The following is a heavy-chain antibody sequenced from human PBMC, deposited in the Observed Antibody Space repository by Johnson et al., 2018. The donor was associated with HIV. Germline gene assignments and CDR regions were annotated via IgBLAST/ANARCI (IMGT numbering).Heavy chain of an antibody. V-gene: IGHV3-33*06. J-gene: IGHJ3*02. CDR3: AKDQGTVPRRDDAVDI. Sequence: QVQLVESGGGVVQPGRSLRLSCAASGFTFSTYGMHWVRQAPGKGLEWVAVIWYDGRSKYYADSVKGRFTISRDNSKNTLYLQMNSLRAEDTAVYYCAKDQGTVPRRDDAVDIWGQGTVVTVAS. D-gene: IGHD4-17*01. CDR1: GFTFSTYG. CDR2: IWYDGRSK.